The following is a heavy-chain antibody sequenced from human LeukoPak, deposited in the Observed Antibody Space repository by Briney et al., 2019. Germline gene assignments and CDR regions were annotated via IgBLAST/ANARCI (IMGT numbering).Heavy chain of an antibody. V-gene: IGHV1-58*01. Sequence: SVKVSCKASGFTFTSSAVQWVRQARGQRLEWIGWIVVGSGNTNYAQKSQERVTITRDMSTSTAYMELSSLRSEDTAVYYCAAGPSGSDYYYYYMDVWGKGTTVTVSS. CDR2: IVVGSGNT. D-gene: IGHD3-10*01. CDR3: AAGPSGSDYYYYYMDV. J-gene: IGHJ6*03. CDR1: GFTFTSSA.